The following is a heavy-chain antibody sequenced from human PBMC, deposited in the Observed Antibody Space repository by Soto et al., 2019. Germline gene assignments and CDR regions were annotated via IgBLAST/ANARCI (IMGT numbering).Heavy chain of an antibody. CDR3: ARSSLGYYYYMDV. D-gene: IGHD6-6*01. CDR2: ISAYNGNT. CDR1: GYTFTIYG. J-gene: IGHJ6*03. Sequence: ASVKVSCKASGYTFTIYGIIWVRQAPGQGLEWMGWISAYNGNTNYAQKLQGRVTMTTDTSTSTAYMELRSLRSEDTAVYYCARSSLGYYYYMDVWGKGTTVTVSS. V-gene: IGHV1-18*01.